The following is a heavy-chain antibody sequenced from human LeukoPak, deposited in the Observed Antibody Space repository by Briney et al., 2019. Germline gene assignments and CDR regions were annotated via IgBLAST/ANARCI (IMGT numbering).Heavy chain of an antibody. CDR1: GFTFSSYW. Sequence: GGSLRLSCAASGFTFSSYWMSWVRQAPGKGLEWVANIKQDGSEKYYVDSVKGRFTISRDNAKNSLYLQMNSLRAEDTAVCYCARGLYGSGTCWFDPWGQGTLVTVSS. J-gene: IGHJ5*02. CDR3: ARGLYGSGTCWFDP. V-gene: IGHV3-7*01. D-gene: IGHD3-10*01. CDR2: IKQDGSEK.